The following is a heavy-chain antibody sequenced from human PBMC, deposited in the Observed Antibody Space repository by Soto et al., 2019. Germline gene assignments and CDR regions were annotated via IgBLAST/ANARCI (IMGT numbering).Heavy chain of an antibody. D-gene: IGHD6-13*01. CDR2: ISFDGSNQ. Sequence: QVQLVESGGGVVQPGRSLRLSCAASGFTFSSFGMHWVRQAPGKGLECVAFISFDGSNQYYVDSVRGRFIISRDNSKNTLSLQMNNLKAEDTAVDYCAKDTSKYSNNWPAYYGLDVWGQGTTVTVSS. V-gene: IGHV3-30*18. CDR1: GFTFSSFG. J-gene: IGHJ6*02. CDR3: AKDTSKYSNNWPAYYGLDV.